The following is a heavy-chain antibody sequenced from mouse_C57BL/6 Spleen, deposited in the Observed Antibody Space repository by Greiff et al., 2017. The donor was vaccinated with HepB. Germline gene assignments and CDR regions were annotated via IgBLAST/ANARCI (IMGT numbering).Heavy chain of an antibody. CDR2: IDPSDSET. CDR3: ARSGSSYVGAMDY. V-gene: IGHV1-52*01. CDR1: GYTFTSYW. D-gene: IGHD1-1*01. J-gene: IGHJ4*01. Sequence: QVQLKQPGAELVRPGSSVKLSCKASGYTFTSYWMHWVKQRPIQGLEWIGNIDPSDSETHYNQKFKDKATLTVDKSSSTAYMQLSSLTSEDSAVYYCARSGSSYVGAMDYWGQGTSVTVSS.